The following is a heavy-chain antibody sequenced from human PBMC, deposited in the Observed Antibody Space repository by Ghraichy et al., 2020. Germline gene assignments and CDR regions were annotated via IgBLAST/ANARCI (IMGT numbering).Heavy chain of an antibody. Sequence: GGSLRLSCEGTGFTFSSCWMNWVRQAPGKGLEWVAIIKQDGSAKYYVDSVKGRFTISRDNAKNSLYLQMNSLRAEDTAVYYCARGSGWLADYWGPGTLGTFSS. CDR3: ARGSGWLADY. J-gene: IGHJ4*02. V-gene: IGHV3-7*01. CDR2: IKQDGSAK. D-gene: IGHD5-24*01. CDR1: GFTFSSCW.